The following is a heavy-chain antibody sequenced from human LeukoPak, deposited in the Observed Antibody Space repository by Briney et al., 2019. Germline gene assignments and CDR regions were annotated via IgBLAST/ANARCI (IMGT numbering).Heavy chain of an antibody. J-gene: IGHJ5*02. CDR3: ARDRYCSSTSCYLRGFDP. CDR1: GYTLTELS. Sequence: GASVKVSCKVSGYTLTELSMHWVRQAPGKGLEWMGGFDPEDGETIYAQKFQGRVTMTEDTSTDTAYMELSSLRSEDTAVYYCARDRYCSSTSCYLRGFDPWGQGTLVTVSS. D-gene: IGHD2-2*01. CDR2: FDPEDGET. V-gene: IGHV1-24*01.